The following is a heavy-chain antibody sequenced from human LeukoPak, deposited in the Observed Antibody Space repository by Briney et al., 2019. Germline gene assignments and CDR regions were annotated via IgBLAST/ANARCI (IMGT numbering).Heavy chain of an antibody. V-gene: IGHV1-2*02. CDR1: GYTFTDYY. Sequence: GASVKVSCKASGYTFTDYYMHWVRQAPGQGLEWMGWINPNNGGTKYAQKFQGRVTMTRDTSISTAYMELSRLRSDDTAVYYCAREPDSSSWNFDYWGQGTLVTVSS. CDR3: AREPDSSSWNFDY. D-gene: IGHD6-13*01. J-gene: IGHJ4*02. CDR2: INPNNGGT.